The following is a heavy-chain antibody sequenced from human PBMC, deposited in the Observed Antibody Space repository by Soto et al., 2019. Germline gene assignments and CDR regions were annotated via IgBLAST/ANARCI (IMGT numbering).Heavy chain of an antibody. CDR1: GGTFSSYA. Sequence: QVQLVQSGAEVKKPGSSVKVSCKASGGTFSSYAISWVRQAPGPGLEWMGGIIPIFGTANYAQKFQGRVTITADESTSTAYMELSSLRSEDTAVYYCARDYSSIAAAAYFDYWGQGTLVTVSS. CDR3: ARDYSSIAAAAYFDY. D-gene: IGHD6-13*01. V-gene: IGHV1-69*01. CDR2: IIPIFGTA. J-gene: IGHJ4*02.